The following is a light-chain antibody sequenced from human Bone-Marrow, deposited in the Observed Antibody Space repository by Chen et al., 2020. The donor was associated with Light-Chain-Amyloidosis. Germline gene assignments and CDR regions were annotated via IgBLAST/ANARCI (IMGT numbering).Light chain of an antibody. CDR1: ELPTKY. Sequence: SYELTRPPSVSVSPGQTARITCSGDELPTKYAYWYQQKPGQAPVLVIHSDTERPSGLSERFSCTRAGTPTALTPSGVQAEEVANYRCQAADSSSTFVGIFGGGTKLTVL. V-gene: IGLV3-25*02. J-gene: IGLJ2*01. CDR2: SDT. CDR3: QAADSSSTFVGI.